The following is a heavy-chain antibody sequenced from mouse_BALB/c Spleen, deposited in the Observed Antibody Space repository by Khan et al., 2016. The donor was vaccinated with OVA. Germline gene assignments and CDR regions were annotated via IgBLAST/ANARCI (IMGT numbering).Heavy chain of an antibody. D-gene: IGHD2-14*01. J-gene: IGHJ2*01. CDR1: DYSITSGYS. Sequence: EVQLQESGPDLVKPSQSLSLTCTVTDYSITSGYSWHWIRQFPGNKLEWMGCIHYSGSTNYNPSLKSRSSITRDTSKNQFFLQLNSVTPEDSATYYWARWGVNRFDSYFDYWGQGTTLTVSA. CDR2: IHYSGST. V-gene: IGHV3-1*02. CDR3: ARWGVNRFDSYFDY.